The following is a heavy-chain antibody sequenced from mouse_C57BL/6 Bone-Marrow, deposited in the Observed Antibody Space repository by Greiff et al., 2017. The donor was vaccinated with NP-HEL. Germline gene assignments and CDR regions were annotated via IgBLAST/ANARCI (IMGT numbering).Heavy chain of an antibody. CDR3: ARHYCYGSSYRGYAMDY. Sequence: VQLQQSGPGLVAPSQSLSISCTVSGFSLTSYGVHWVRQPPGKGLEWLVVIWSDGSTTYNSALNSRLSTSKDNPKCQRSLKMNSLQTDDTAMYYCARHYCYGSSYRGYAMDYWGQGTSVTVSS. V-gene: IGHV2-6-1*01. CDR1: GFSLTSYG. J-gene: IGHJ4*01. D-gene: IGHD1-1*01. CDR2: IWSDGST.